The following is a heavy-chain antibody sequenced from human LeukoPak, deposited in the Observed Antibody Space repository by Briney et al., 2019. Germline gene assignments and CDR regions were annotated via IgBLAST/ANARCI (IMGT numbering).Heavy chain of an antibody. V-gene: IGHV3-66*01. D-gene: IGHD6-13*01. Sequence: GGSLRLSCAASGFTVSSNYMSWVRQAPGKGLEWVSVIYPGGSTYYADSVKARFTISRDNSKNTLYLQMNSLRAEDTAVYYCARTIAATGKDYFDYWGQGTLVTVSS. CDR2: IYPGGST. J-gene: IGHJ4*02. CDR3: ARTIAATGKDYFDY. CDR1: GFTVSSNY.